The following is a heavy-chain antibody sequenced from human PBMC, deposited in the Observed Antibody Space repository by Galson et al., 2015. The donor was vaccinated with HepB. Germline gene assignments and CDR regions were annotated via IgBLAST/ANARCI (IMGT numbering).Heavy chain of an antibody. Sequence: SLRLSCAASGFTFSSYAMHWVRQAPGKGLEWVAVISYDGSNKYYADSVKGRFTISRDNSKNTLYLQMNSLRAEDTAVYYCARDSDIVGATPDAFDIWGQGTMVTVSS. CDR2: ISYDGSNK. D-gene: IGHD1-26*01. CDR1: GFTFSSYA. V-gene: IGHV3-30-3*01. CDR3: ARDSDIVGATPDAFDI. J-gene: IGHJ3*02.